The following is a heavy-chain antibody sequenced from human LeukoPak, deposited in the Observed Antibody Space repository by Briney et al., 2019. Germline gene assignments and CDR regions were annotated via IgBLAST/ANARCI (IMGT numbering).Heavy chain of an antibody. J-gene: IGHJ4*02. CDR3: ASGPNRNYFDY. CDR1: GGSISSGEYY. D-gene: IGHD3-16*01. CDR2: ISYSGST. Sequence: QVQLQESGPGLVKPSQTLSLTCVVSGGSISSGEYYWTWIRQFPGKGLEWIGYISYSGSTYYNPSLKSRLTISADTSDNQFSLKLTSVTAADTAVYYCASGPNRNYFDYCGEGTLVTVSS. V-gene: IGHV4-31*11.